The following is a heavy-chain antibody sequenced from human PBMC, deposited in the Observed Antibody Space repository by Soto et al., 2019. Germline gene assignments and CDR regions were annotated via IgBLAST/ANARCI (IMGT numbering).Heavy chain of an antibody. J-gene: IGHJ6*03. CDR1: GGSISSSSYY. V-gene: IGHV4-39*01. D-gene: IGHD2-21*01. Sequence: SETLSLTCTVSGGSISSSSYYWGWIRQPPGKGLEWIGSIYYSGSTYYNPSLKSRVTISVDTSKNQFSLKLSSVTAEDTAVYYCSRIVNGHFPLFYMDVWGKGTKVTV. CDR3: SRIVNGHFPLFYMDV. CDR2: IYYSGST.